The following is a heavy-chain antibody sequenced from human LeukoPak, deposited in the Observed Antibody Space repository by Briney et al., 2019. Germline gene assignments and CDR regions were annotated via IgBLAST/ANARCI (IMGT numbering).Heavy chain of an antibody. Sequence: SETLSLTCTVSGGSISDYYWTWIRQPAGQGLEWIGRIKTSGNTKYNPSLNSRVTMSVDTSKNQFSLKLSSVTAADTAVYYCARYCGGDCYFDYWGQGTLVTVSS. CDR2: IKTSGNT. J-gene: IGHJ4*02. D-gene: IGHD2-21*02. V-gene: IGHV4-4*07. CDR3: ARYCGGDCYFDY. CDR1: GGSISDYY.